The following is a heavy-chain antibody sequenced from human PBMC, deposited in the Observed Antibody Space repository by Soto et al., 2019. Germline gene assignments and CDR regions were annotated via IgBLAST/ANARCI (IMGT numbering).Heavy chain of an antibody. J-gene: IGHJ5*02. CDR2: IDHSGYT. D-gene: IGHD3-3*01. V-gene: IGHV4-34*01. CDR1: GGSFSGYY. CDR3: ARVRDGFDP. Sequence: QVQLQQWGAGLLKPSETLSLTCAVYGGSFSGYYWNWIRQPPGKGLEWIGEIDHSGYTNYNPSLKSRVTISVDTSKLQFSLRLTSVTAADTAVYYCARVRDGFDPWGQGTLGTVSS.